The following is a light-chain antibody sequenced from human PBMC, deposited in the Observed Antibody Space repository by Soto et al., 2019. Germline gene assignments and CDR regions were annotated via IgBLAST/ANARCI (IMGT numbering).Light chain of an antibody. CDR3: AAWDDSLNGPV. CDR2: SNN. Sequence: QSVLNQPPSASGTPGRRGPISCSGSSSNIGSNTVNWYQQLPGTAPKLLIYSNNQRPSGVPDRFSGSKSGTSASLAISGLQSEDEADYYCAAWDDSLNGPVFGTGTKVTVL. J-gene: IGLJ1*01. V-gene: IGLV1-44*01. CDR1: SSNIGSNT.